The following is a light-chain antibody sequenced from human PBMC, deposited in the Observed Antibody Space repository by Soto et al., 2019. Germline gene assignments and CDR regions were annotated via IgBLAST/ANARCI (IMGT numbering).Light chain of an antibody. CDR1: SSDVGGYNY. CDR2: DVS. V-gene: IGLV2-14*03. Sequence: QSALTQPASVSGSPGQSITISCTGTSSDVGGYNYVSCYQQHPGKAPKLLINDVSNRPSGISDRFSGSKSGNTASLTISGLQAEDEADYYCSSYTSSTTNVFGTGTKLTVL. J-gene: IGLJ1*01. CDR3: SSYTSSTTNV.